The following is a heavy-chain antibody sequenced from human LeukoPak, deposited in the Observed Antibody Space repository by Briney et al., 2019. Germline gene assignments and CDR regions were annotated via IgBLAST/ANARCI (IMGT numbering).Heavy chain of an antibody. CDR1: GFTFSSYG. Sequence: GGSLRLSCAASGFTFSSYGMSWVRQAPGKGLEWVSAISGSGGSTYYADSVKGRFTISRDNSKNTLYLQMNSLRAEDTAVYYCAKVLKGYCSSTSCYPMYYYYYMDVRGKGTTVTISS. CDR2: ISGSGGST. J-gene: IGHJ6*03. D-gene: IGHD2-2*01. CDR3: AKVLKGYCSSTSCYPMYYYYYMDV. V-gene: IGHV3-23*01.